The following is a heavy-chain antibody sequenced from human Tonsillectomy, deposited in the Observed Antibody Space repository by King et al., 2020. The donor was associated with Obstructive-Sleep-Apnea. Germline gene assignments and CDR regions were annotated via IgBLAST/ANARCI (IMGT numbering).Heavy chain of an antibody. CDR2: IRHDGRNK. V-gene: IGHV3-30*02. J-gene: IGHJ4*02. D-gene: IGHD1-26*01. Sequence: VQLVESGGGVVQPGGSLRLSCAASGFNFSSYGMHWVRQTPGKGLEWVAFIRHDGRNKYYADSVKGRFTISRDKSKNTLYLQMNSLRAEDTAVYYCAKSRGEVGAYPDFDYWGQGTLVTVSS. CDR1: GFNFSSYG. CDR3: AKSRGEVGAYPDFDY.